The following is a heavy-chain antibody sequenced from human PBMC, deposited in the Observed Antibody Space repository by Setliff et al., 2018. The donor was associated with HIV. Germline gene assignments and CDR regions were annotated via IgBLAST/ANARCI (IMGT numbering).Heavy chain of an antibody. CDR2: MNPNSGNT. D-gene: IGHD6-6*01. CDR1: GYTFTSYD. V-gene: IGHV1-8*01. Sequence: GASVKVSCKASGYTFTSYDINWVRQATGQGLEWMGWMNPNSGNTGYAQKFQGRVTMTRDASINTAYMELSSLTSDDTAVYYCARDWSMTSRESNWFDPWGQGTLVTVSS. CDR3: ARDWSMTSRESNWFDP. J-gene: IGHJ5*02.